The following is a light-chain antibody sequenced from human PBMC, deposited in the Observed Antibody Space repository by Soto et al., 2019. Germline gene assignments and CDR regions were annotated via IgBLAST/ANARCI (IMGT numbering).Light chain of an antibody. CDR1: RSVGSN. J-gene: IGKJ1*01. Sequence: IVMTQSPATLSVSPGERATLSCRASRSVGSNLAWYQQKPGQAPRLLIYGASTRATGIPARFSGSGSGTEFTLTISSLQSEDFALYYCQQYNNWPWGTFGQGTKVEIK. V-gene: IGKV3D-15*01. CDR2: GAS. CDR3: QQYNNWPWGT.